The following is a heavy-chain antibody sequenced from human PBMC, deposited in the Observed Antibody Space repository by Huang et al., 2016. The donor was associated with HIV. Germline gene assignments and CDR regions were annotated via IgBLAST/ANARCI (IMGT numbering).Heavy chain of an antibody. D-gene: IGHD3-10*01. CDR2: VSASGST. CDR1: GGSISGFY. J-gene: IGHJ3*01. CDR3: ATDYRDGFDV. Sequence: QVQLQESGPGLLKSSETLSLTCTLSGGSISGFYWSWIRQPAGKGLEWIGLVSASGSTYYNPSLKSRVTMSIDTSKNQFSLNVTSVTAADSAMYYCATDYRDGFDVWGQGTMVTVSS. V-gene: IGHV4-4*07.